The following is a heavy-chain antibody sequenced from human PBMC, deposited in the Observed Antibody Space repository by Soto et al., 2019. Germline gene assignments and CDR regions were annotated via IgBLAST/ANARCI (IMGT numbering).Heavy chain of an antibody. Sequence: QVQLVQSGAEVKKPGSSVKVSCKASGGTFSSYAISWVRQAPGQGLEWMGGIIPIFGTANYAQKVQGRVTSTADQSTGTAYMELISLRSEDTAVYYCAGDRVGRRVWFDPWGQGTLVTVSS. CDR1: GGTFSSYA. J-gene: IGHJ5*02. V-gene: IGHV1-69*12. CDR3: AGDRVGRRVWFDP. CDR2: IIPIFGTA.